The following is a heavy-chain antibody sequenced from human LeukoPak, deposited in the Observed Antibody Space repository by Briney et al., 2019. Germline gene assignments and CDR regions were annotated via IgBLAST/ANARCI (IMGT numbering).Heavy chain of an antibody. D-gene: IGHD2-2*02. CDR2: INPSGGST. CDR3: ARGQGYCSSTSCYIGWGYYYYGMDV. CDR1: GYTFTSYY. V-gene: IGHV1-46*01. J-gene: IGHJ6*02. Sequence: ASVKVSCKASGYTFTSYYMHWVRQAPGQGLEWMGIINPSGGSTSYAQKFQGRVTMTRNTSISTAYMELSSLRSEDTAVYYCARGQGYCSSTSCYIGWGYYYYGMDVWGQGTTVTVSS.